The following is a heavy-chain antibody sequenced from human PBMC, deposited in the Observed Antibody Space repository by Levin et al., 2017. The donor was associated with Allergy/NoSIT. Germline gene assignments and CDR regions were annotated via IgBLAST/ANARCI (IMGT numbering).Heavy chain of an antibody. V-gene: IGHV4-39*01. CDR2: IYNSGNT. CDR1: GGSISSSGYY. CDR3: ARSGSYAHPGDY. Sequence: SETLSLTCTVSGGSISSSGYYWGWIRQPPGEGLEWIGSIYNSGNTYYNPSLKSRVTISVDTSKNQFSLNLSSVTAADTAVYYCARSGSYAHPGDYWGQGTLVTVSS. J-gene: IGHJ4*02. D-gene: IGHD1-26*01.